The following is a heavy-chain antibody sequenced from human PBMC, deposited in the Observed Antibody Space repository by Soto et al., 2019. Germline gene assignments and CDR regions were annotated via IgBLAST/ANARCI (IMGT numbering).Heavy chain of an antibody. CDR3: ARVGRYYGDYPNFDY. V-gene: IGHV4-59*01. D-gene: IGHD4-17*01. J-gene: IGHJ4*02. Sequence: PSETLSLTCSGFRGSIGNYYCSWIRQPPGKGPEWIGNIHYSGNTNYNPSRKSRVTISVDTSKNQFSLKVRSVTAADTAVYYCARVGRYYGDYPNFDYWGRRTLFAVCS. CDR2: IHYSGNT. CDR1: RGSIGNYY.